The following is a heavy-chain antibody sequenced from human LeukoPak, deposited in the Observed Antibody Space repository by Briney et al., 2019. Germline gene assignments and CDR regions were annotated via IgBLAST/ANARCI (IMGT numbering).Heavy chain of an antibody. J-gene: IGHJ5*02. V-gene: IGHV1-18*01. CDR2: ISAYNGNT. Sequence: ASVKVSCKASGYTFTSYGISWVRQAPGQGLEWMGWISAYNGNTNYAQKLQGRVTMTTDTSTSTAYMELRSLRSDDTAVYYCARSLYYYGSGSYYNVNWFDPWGQGTLVTVSS. D-gene: IGHD3-10*01. CDR1: GYTFTSYG. CDR3: ARSLYYYGSGSYYNVNWFDP.